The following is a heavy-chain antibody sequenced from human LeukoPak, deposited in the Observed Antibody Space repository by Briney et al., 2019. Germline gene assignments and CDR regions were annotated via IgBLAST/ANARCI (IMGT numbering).Heavy chain of an antibody. Sequence: GGSLRLSCAASGFTVDSNYMSWVRQAPGKGLEWVSVIYSGGNTFYADSVKGRFTISRDNSKNTLYLQMHSLRAEDTAVYYCARDYRGYCSSTSCLLNYGMDVWGQGTTVTVSS. CDR3: ARDYRGYCSSTSCLLNYGMDV. V-gene: IGHV3-53*01. J-gene: IGHJ6*02. D-gene: IGHD2-2*01. CDR1: GFTVDSNY. CDR2: IYSGGNT.